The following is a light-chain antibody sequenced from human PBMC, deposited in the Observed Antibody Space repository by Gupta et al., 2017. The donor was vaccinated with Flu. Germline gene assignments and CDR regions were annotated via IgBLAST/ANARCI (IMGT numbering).Light chain of an antibody. CDR3: DSRDPSGHHVL. CDR1: SLRAYY. CDR2: GNN. Sequence: SSELTQDPVVSVALGQTVRITCQGDSLRAYYASWYQQKPGQAPVLVIHGNNNRPSGIPERFSASYSGTTASLTITGAQAEDEAAYYCDSRDPSGHHVLFDGGTKLTVL. J-gene: IGLJ2*01. V-gene: IGLV3-19*01.